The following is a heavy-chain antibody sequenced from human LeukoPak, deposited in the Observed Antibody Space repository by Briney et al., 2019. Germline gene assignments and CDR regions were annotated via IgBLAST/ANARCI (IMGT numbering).Heavy chain of an antibody. J-gene: IGHJ6*02. D-gene: IGHD6-6*01. V-gene: IGHV1-2*02. CDR2: INPNSGGT. CDR3: ARDLTAARQRYYYGMDV. CDR1: GYTFTGYY. Sequence: ASVKVSCTASGYTFTGYYMHWVRQAPGQGLEWMGWINPNSGGTNYAQKFQGRVTMTRDTSISTAYMELSRLRSDDTAVYYCARDLTAARQRYYYGMDVWGQGTTVTVSS.